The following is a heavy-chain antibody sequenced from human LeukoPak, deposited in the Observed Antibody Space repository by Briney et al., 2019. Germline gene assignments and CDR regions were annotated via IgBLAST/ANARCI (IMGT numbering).Heavy chain of an antibody. Sequence: GGSLRLSCAASGFTFSSYAMHWVRQAPGKGLEGVAVISYDGSNKYYADSVKGRFTISRDNSKNTLYLQMNSLRAEDTAVYYCARESRAYYYGSGSPNYWGQGTLVTVSS. CDR3: ARESRAYYYGSGSPNY. V-gene: IGHV3-30*04. CDR1: GFTFSSYA. D-gene: IGHD3-10*01. CDR2: ISYDGSNK. J-gene: IGHJ4*02.